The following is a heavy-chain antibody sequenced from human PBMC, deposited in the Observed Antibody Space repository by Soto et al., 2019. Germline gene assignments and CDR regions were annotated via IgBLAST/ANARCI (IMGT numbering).Heavy chain of an antibody. CDR2: IYPGDSDT. Sequence: GESLKISCKGSGYSFTSYWIGWVLQMPGKGLEWMGIIYPGDSDTRYSPSFQGQVTISADKSISTAYLQWSSLKASDTAMYYCARQSIKNYYGMDVWGQGTTVTGSS. D-gene: IGHD6-6*01. CDR3: ARQSIKNYYGMDV. J-gene: IGHJ6*01. V-gene: IGHV5-51*01. CDR1: GYSFTSYW.